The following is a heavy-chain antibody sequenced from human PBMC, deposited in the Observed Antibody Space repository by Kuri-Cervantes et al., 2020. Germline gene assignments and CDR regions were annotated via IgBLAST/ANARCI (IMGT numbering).Heavy chain of an antibody. Sequence: SQTLSLTCAVYGGSFSGYYWSWIRQPPGKGLEWIGEINHSGSTNYNPSLKSRVTISVDTSKKQFSLKLSSVTAADTAVYYCARRESIVVVTGRPRFNWFDPWGQGTLVTVSS. CDR2: INHSGST. J-gene: IGHJ5*02. CDR1: GGSFSGYY. V-gene: IGHV4-34*01. D-gene: IGHD2-21*02. CDR3: ARRESIVVVTGRPRFNWFDP.